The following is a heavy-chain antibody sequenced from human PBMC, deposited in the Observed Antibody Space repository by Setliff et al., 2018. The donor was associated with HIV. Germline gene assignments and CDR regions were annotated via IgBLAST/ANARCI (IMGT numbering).Heavy chain of an antibody. J-gene: IGHJ4*02. CDR1: GFTFSSYS. Sequence: GGSLRLSCAASGFTFSSYSMNWVRQAPGKGLEWVSYISGDTRIINYADSVKGRFTISRDNSKNTLYLQMNSLRAEDTAVYYCARYNWNPLGYRFDYWGQGTLVTV. CDR3: ARYNWNPLGYRFDY. CDR2: ISGDTRII. D-gene: IGHD1-20*01. V-gene: IGHV3-48*01.